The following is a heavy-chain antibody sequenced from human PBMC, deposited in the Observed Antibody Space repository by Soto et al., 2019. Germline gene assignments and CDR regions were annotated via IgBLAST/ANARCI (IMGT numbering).Heavy chain of an antibody. V-gene: IGHV6-1*01. J-gene: IGHJ4*02. Sequence: PSQTLSLTCAISGDSVSSNSAAWNWIRQSPSRGLEWLGRTYYRSKWYNDYAVSVKSRITINPDTSKNQFSLQLNSVTPEDTAVYYCARDPRISYYDSSGYYYYFDYWGQGTLVTVSS. CDR1: GDSVSSNSAA. CDR3: ARDPRISYYDSSGYYYYFDY. CDR2: TYYRSKWYN. D-gene: IGHD3-22*01.